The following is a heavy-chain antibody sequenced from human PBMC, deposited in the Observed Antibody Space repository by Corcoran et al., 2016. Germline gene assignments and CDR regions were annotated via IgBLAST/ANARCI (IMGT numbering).Heavy chain of an antibody. Sequence: EVQLVESGGGLVQPGGSLRLSCAASGFTFSSYSMNWVRQAPGKGLEWVSYISSSSSTIYYADSVKGRFTISRDNAKNSLYLQMNSLIAEDTAVYYCASAERELLIAYYFDYWGQGTLVTVSS. D-gene: IGHD1-26*01. CDR2: ISSSSSTI. V-gene: IGHV3-48*04. CDR3: ASAERELLIAYYFDY. CDR1: GFTFSSYS. J-gene: IGHJ4*02.